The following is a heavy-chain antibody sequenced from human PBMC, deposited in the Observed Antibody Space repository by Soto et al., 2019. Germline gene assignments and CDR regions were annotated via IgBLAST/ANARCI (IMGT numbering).Heavy chain of an antibody. CDR1: GFTFSSYW. Sequence: EVQLVXSGGGLVQPGGXLRLSCAASGFTFSSYWMHWVRQAPGKGLVWVSRINSDGSSTSYADSVKGRXTXXXXXAKXXXXXXXXXXXXXXTAVYYCARVATDQXDFDYWGQGTLVTVXS. CDR3: ARVATDQXDFDY. V-gene: IGHV3-74*01. CDR2: INSDGSST. D-gene: IGHD5-12*01. J-gene: IGHJ4*02.